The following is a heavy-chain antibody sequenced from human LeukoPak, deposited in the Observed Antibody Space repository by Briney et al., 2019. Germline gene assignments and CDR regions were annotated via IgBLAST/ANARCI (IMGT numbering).Heavy chain of an antibody. CDR3: ARDTDPYGSGSYRSKNWFDP. CDR1: GFTFSSYW. CDR2: IKQDGSEK. V-gene: IGHV3-7*01. D-gene: IGHD3-10*01. J-gene: IGHJ5*02. Sequence: GGSLRLSCAASGFTFSSYWMSWVRQAPGKGLEWVANIKQDGSEKYYVDSVKGRFTISRDNAKNSLYLQMNSLRAEDTAVYYCARDTDPYGSGSYRSKNWFDPWGQGTLATVSS.